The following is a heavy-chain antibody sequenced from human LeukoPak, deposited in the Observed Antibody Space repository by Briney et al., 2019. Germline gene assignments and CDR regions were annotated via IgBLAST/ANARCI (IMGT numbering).Heavy chain of an antibody. CDR3: ARTISSGWVDY. Sequence: SETLSLTCTVSGGSISSGDYYWSWIRQPPGKGLEWIGYIYYSGSTNYNPSLKSRVTISVDTSKNQFSLKLSSVTAADTAVYYCARTISSGWVDYWGQGTLVTVSS. J-gene: IGHJ4*02. CDR1: GGSISSGDYY. CDR2: IYYSGST. D-gene: IGHD6-19*01. V-gene: IGHV4-61*08.